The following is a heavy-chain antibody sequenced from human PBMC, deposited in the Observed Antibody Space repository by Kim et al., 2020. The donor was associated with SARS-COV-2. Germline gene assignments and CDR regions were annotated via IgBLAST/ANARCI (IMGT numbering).Heavy chain of an antibody. J-gene: IGHJ4*02. V-gene: IGHV1-46*01. CDR2: INPSGGST. D-gene: IGHD2-21*02. CDR1: GYTFTSYY. Sequence: ASVKVSCKASGYTFTSYYMHWVRQAPGQGLEWMGIINPSGGSTSYAQKFQGRVTMTRDTSTSTVYMELSSLRSEDTAVYYCARVDCHRGGDCYKFFDYWGQGTLVTVSS. CDR3: ARVDCHRGGDCYKFFDY.